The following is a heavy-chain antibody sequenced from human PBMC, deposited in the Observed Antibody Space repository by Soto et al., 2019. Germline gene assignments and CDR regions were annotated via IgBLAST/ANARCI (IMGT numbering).Heavy chain of an antibody. CDR2: ISSSSYI. D-gene: IGHD3-10*01. CDR3: ARDTTHYYGSGSPNYYYYYGMDV. CDR1: GFTFSSYS. Sequence: GGSLRLSCAASGFTFSSYSMNWVRQAPGKGLEWVSSISSSSYIYYADSVKGRFTISRDNAKNSLYLQMNSLRAEDTAVYYCARDTTHYYGSGSPNYYYYYGMDVWGQGTTVTVSS. V-gene: IGHV3-21*01. J-gene: IGHJ6*02.